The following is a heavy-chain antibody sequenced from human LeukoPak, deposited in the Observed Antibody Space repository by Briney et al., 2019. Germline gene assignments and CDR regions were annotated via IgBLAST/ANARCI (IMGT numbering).Heavy chain of an antibody. CDR3: ARFFGRFEWYFDL. CDR1: GGSISSSNW. CDR2: IYHSGST. D-gene: IGHD3-16*01. J-gene: IGHJ2*01. Sequence: SGTLSLTCAVSGGSISSSNWWSGVRQPPGKGLEGIGEIYHSGSTNYNPSLKSRVTISVDKSKNQFSLKLSSVTAADTAVYSSARFFGRFEWYFDLWGRGTLVTVSS. V-gene: IGHV4-4*02.